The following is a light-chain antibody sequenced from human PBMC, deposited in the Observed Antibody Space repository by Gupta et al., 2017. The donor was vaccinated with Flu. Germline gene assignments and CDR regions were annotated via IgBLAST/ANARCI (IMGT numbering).Light chain of an antibody. V-gene: IGKV3-15*01. Sequence: EIVMTQSPATLSVSPGVRATLSCRSSQNINTNLAWYQHMPGQAPRLLVYGASTRATNIPPKYGGSGAGTEFTLTISSLQSEDFAVYYCQQDSDWPYTFGQGTKLDIK. CDR3: QQDSDWPYT. J-gene: IGKJ2*01. CDR1: QNINTN. CDR2: GAS.